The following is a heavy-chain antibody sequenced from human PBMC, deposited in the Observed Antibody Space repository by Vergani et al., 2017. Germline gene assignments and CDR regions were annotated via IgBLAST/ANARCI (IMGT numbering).Heavy chain of an antibody. CDR3: ARSVIGDFWSGDYYYMDV. CDR1: GYTFTGYY. Sequence: QVQLVQSGAEVKKPGASVKVSCKASGYTFTGYYMHWVRQAPGQGLEWMGWINPNSGGTNYAQKFQGRVTMTRDTSISTAYMELSRLRSDDTAVYYCARSVIGDFWSGDYYYMDVWGKGTTVTVSS. D-gene: IGHD3-3*01. J-gene: IGHJ6*03. CDR2: INPNSGGT. V-gene: IGHV1-2*02.